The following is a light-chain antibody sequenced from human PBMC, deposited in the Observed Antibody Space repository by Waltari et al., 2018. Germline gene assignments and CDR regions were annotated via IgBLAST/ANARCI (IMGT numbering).Light chain of an antibody. CDR3: QQYGSSVLYT. CDR1: QSLTKNY. V-gene: IGKV3-20*01. CDR2: GAS. Sequence: VLTQSPGTLSLSPGERATLSCRASQSLTKNYLAWYQQKPGQAPRLLIYGASSRAAGIPDRFSGSGSGTDFTLTISRLEPEDFAVYYCQQYGSSVLYTFGQGTKLEIK. J-gene: IGKJ2*01.